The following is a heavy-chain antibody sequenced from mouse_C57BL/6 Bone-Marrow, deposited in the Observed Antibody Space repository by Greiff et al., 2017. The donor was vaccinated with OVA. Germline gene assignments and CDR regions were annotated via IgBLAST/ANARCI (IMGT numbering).Heavy chain of an antibody. D-gene: IGHD1-1*01. J-gene: IGHJ2*01. CDR1: GYTFTSYG. V-gene: IGHV1-81*01. CDR2: IYPRSGHP. Sequence: VQLQQSGAELARPGASVKLSCKASGYTFTSYGISWVKQSPGQGLEWIGEIYPRSGHPYYNEKFKGKATLTADKSSSTAYMELRSLTSEDSAVESCAKAGITTDYWGQGTTPTVTS. CDR3: AKAGITTDY.